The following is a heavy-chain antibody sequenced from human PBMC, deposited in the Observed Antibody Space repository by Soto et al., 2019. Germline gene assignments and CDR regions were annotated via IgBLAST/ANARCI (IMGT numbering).Heavy chain of an antibody. D-gene: IGHD4-17*01. V-gene: IGHV3-64D*08. CDR3: AIGDYERNLFPGFGY. CDR2: ISSNGDNT. J-gene: IGHJ4*02. Sequence: GGSLRLSCSASGFTFSSYPMHWVRQAPGKGLEYVSAISSNGDNTYYADSVKGRLTISRDNSKNTLYLQMSSLTAEDTAVYYCAIGDYERNLFPGFGYRAQRNLVTGSS. CDR1: GFTFSSYP.